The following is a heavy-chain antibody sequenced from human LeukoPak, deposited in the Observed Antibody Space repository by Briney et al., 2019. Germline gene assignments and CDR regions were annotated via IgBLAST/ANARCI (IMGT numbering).Heavy chain of an antibody. J-gene: IGHJ4*02. Sequence: ASMKVSCKVSGYTLTELSMHWVRQAPGKGLEWMGGFDPEDGETIYAQKFQGRVTMTEDTSTDTAYMELSSLRSEDTAVYYCATVSGIVATKYYFDYWGQGTLVTVSS. CDR1: GYTLTELS. D-gene: IGHD5-12*01. CDR2: FDPEDGET. CDR3: ATVSGIVATKYYFDY. V-gene: IGHV1-24*01.